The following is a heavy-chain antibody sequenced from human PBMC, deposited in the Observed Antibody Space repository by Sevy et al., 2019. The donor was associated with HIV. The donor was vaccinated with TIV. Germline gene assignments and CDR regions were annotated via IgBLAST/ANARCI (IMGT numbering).Heavy chain of an antibody. CDR2: IYDAGST. V-gene: IGHV3-53*01. D-gene: IGHD6-19*01. CDR1: GFTVSSVY. J-gene: IGHJ3*02. CDR3: ARESGYSSSPGAFDI. Sequence: GGSLRLSCAASGFTVSSVYMSWVRQAPGKGQEWVSLIYDAGSTYFADSVEGRFTISRDDSKNTLYLQMNSLRAEDTAVYFCARESGYSSSPGAFDIWGQGTMVTVSS.